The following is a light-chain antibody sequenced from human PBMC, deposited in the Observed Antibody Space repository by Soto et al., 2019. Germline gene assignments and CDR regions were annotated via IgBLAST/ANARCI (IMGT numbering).Light chain of an antibody. Sequence: DIQMTQSPSTLSASVGDRVTITCRASQSISVWLALYQQKAGKAPNLLIYKASRLESGVPSRFSGSGSETEFTRTISGLQPGDSATYYCQQYNSYSPTFGQGTKVDIK. CDR2: KAS. CDR3: QQYNSYSPT. CDR1: QSISVW. J-gene: IGKJ1*01. V-gene: IGKV1-5*03.